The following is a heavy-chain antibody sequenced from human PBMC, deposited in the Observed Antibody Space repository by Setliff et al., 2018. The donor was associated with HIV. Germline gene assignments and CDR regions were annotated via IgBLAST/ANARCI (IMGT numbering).Heavy chain of an antibody. J-gene: IGHJ4*01. V-gene: IGHV4-39*01. CDR3: ARQVGEGKWYLDS. CDR1: GVSVNNDDDY. Sequence: SETLSLTCAVSGVSVNNDDDYWGWIRQPPGKGLEWIAIIHQSGTAHKRPSLKSRVTISIDTSENLFSLKLSGVTAADTAIYYCARQVGEGKWYLDSWGHGTLVTVSS. CDR2: IHQSGTA. D-gene: IGHD1-26*01.